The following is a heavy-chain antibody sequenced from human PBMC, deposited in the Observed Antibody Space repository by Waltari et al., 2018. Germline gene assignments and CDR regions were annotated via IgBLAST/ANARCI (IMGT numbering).Heavy chain of an antibody. Sequence: QVQLVQSGAEVKKPGASVKVSCKASGGTVSSHVISWVRKAPGQGLEWMGRIIPIFGTANYGQKFQGRVTITADKSTSTAYMELSSLRSEDTAVYYCARDKRAAAGYFDYWGQGTLFTVSS. J-gene: IGHJ4*02. D-gene: IGHD6-13*01. V-gene: IGHV1-69*08. CDR1: GGTVSSHV. CDR2: IIPIFGTA. CDR3: ARDKRAAAGYFDY.